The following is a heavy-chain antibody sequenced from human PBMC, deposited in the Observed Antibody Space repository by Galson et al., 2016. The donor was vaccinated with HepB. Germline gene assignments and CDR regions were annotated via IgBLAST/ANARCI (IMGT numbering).Heavy chain of an antibody. D-gene: IGHD6-19*01. CDR2: ISGSGATI. Sequence: SLRLSCAASSFSFSSYSMTWVRQAPGKGLEWVSVISGSGATIYYADSVKGRFTISRDNSKNTLYLQMNSLRAEDTAVYYCAKAALEWLLKGHGVDVWGQGTTVTVSS. J-gene: IGHJ6*02. CDR1: SFSFSSYS. CDR3: AKAALEWLLKGHGVDV. V-gene: IGHV3-23*01.